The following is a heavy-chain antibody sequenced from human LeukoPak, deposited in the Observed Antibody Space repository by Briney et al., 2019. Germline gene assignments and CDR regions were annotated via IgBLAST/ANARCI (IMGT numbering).Heavy chain of an antibody. CDR3: ATVGIAAADTFDY. D-gene: IGHD6-13*01. CDR2: FDPEDGET. J-gene: IGHJ4*02. CDR1: GYTLTELS. Sequence: ASVKVPCKVSGYTLTELSMHWVRQAPGKGLEWMGGFDPEDGETIYAQKFQGRVTMTEDTSTDTAYMELSSLRSEDTAVYYCATVGIAAADTFDYWGQGTLVTVSS. V-gene: IGHV1-24*01.